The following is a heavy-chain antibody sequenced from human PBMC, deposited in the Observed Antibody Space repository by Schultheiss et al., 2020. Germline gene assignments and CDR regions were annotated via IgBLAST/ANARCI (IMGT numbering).Heavy chain of an antibody. CDR1: GFTFDDYA. V-gene: IGHV3-9*01. D-gene: IGHD3-10*01. CDR2: ISWNSGSI. Sequence: SLKISCAASGFTFDDYAMHWVRQAPGKGLEWVSGISWNSGSIGYADSVKGRFTISRDNAKNSLYLQMNSLRAEDTALYYCAKDSGSDNAYWGQGTLVTVSS. J-gene: IGHJ4*02. CDR3: AKDSGSDNAY.